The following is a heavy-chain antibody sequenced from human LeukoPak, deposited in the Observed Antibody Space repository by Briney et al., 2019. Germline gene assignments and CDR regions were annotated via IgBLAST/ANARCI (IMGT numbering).Heavy chain of an antibody. CDR3: ARDRGYYYDSSGYYHF. V-gene: IGHV1-18*01. CDR2: ISAYNGNT. D-gene: IGHD3-22*01. J-gene: IGHJ3*01. CDR1: GYTFTSYG. Sequence: GASVKVSCKASGYTFTSYGISWVRQAPGQGLEWIGWISAYNGNTNYAQKLQGRVTMTTDTSTSTAYMELRSLRSDDTAVYYCARDRGYYYDSSGYYHFWGQGTMVTVSS.